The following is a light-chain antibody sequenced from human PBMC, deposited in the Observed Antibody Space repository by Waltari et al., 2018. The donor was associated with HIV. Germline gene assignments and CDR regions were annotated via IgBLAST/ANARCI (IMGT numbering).Light chain of an antibody. CDR3: QQYNNWPPT. Sequence: EIVMTQSPATLSVSPGERANLSCRASQSVTSNLAWYQQKPGQAPRLLIYGASTRATGIPARFSGGGSGTEFTLTIRSLQSEDFAVYYCQQYNNWPPTFGQGTKVEIK. J-gene: IGKJ1*01. CDR2: GAS. CDR1: QSVTSN. V-gene: IGKV3-15*01.